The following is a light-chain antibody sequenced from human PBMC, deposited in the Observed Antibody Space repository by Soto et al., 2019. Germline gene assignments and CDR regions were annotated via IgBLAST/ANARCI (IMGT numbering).Light chain of an antibody. CDR3: QQYGTPLLT. J-gene: IGKJ4*01. Sequence: EIVLTQSPGTLSLSPGERATLSCRASQSISSSYLAWYQQKPGQAPRLLIYGASSRATGIPDMFSGSGSMTDFTLTISRLEPDDCAVYYCQQYGTPLLTFGGRTKVEIK. CDR1: QSISSSY. CDR2: GAS. V-gene: IGKV3-20*01.